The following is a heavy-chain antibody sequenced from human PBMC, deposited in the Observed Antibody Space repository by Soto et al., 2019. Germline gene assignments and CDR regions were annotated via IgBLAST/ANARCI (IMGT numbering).Heavy chain of an antibody. CDR2: IYYSGST. J-gene: IGHJ5*02. CDR3: ARSRVDGISLRFDP. Sequence: SETLSLTCTVSGGSIISYYLSLIRQPPGKGLEWIWDIYYSGSTNYNPSLKSRVTISVDTSKKPFSLKLSSVTAADTAVYYCARSRVDGISLRFDPWGQGTLVTVSS. V-gene: IGHV4-59*01. D-gene: IGHD6-13*01. CDR1: GGSIISYY.